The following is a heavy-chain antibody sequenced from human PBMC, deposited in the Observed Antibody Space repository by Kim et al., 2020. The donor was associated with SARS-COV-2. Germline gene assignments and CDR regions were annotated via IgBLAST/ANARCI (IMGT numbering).Heavy chain of an antibody. CDR3: ARGPLEQWLVALAYSYYGMDV. CDR1: GGSFSDYY. CDR2: INHSGST. J-gene: IGHJ6*02. V-gene: IGHV4-34*01. D-gene: IGHD6-19*01. Sequence: SETLSLTCAVYGGSFSDYYWNWIRQPPGKGLEWIGEINHSGSTNYNPSLKSRVTISVDTSKNQFSLKLNSVTAADTAVYYCARGPLEQWLVALAYSYYGMDVWGQGTTVTVSS.